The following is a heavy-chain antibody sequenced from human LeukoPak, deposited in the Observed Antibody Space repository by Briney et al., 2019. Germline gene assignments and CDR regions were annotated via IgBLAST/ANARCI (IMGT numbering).Heavy chain of an antibody. V-gene: IGHV1-2*02. CDR3: ARDIAAALVFDY. J-gene: IGHJ4*02. CDR1: GYTFTGYY. Sequence: ASVKVSCKASGYTFTGYYMHWVRQAPGQGLEWMGWINPNSGGTNYAQKFQGRVTMTRDTSISTAYMELSRLRSDGTAVYYCARDIAAALVFDYWGQGTLVTVSS. CDR2: INPNSGGT. D-gene: IGHD6-13*01.